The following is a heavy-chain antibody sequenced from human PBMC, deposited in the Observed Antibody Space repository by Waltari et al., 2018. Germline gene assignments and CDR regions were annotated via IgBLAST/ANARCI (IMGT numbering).Heavy chain of an antibody. CDR1: GFIVSSNY. V-gene: IGHV3-53*01. D-gene: IGHD3-10*01. Sequence: EVQVVESGGGLIQPGGSLRLSCAVSGFIVSSNYMSWVRQAPGKGLGWVSVIYSGGSSYYVDSVKGWFTISRDNSKNTIYLEMNSLRGEDTAVYFCVGHRFGSGSYFDYWGQGTPVTVSS. CDR3: VGHRFGSGSYFDY. J-gene: IGHJ4*02. CDR2: IYSGGSS.